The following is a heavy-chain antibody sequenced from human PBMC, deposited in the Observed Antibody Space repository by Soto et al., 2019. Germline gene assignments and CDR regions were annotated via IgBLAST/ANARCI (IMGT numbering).Heavy chain of an antibody. Sequence: SLRLSCAPSGFIFRNYFMHWVLQAPVKGLVWISRINSDGSSASYADSVKGRFTISRDNAKNTLYLQMHSLRDEDTAVYYCARDGYNGFDYWGQGTLVTSPQ. D-gene: IGHD5-12*01. CDR2: INSDGSSA. CDR1: GFIFRNYF. J-gene: IGHJ4*02. CDR3: ARDGYNGFDY. V-gene: IGHV3-74*01.